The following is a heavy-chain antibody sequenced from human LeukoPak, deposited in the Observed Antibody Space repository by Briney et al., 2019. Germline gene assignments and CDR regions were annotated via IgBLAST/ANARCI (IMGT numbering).Heavy chain of an antibody. D-gene: IGHD3-22*01. CDR3: AKGSGYYSRDAFDI. J-gene: IGHJ3*02. V-gene: IGHV3-23*01. Sequence: GGSLRLSCAASGFTFNNYAMSWVRQAPGKGLEWVSAISGSGGTTYYAASVKGRFTFSRDNAKNSLYLQMNSLRAEDTAVYYCAKGSGYYSRDAFDIWGQGTMVTVSS. CDR1: GFTFNNYA. CDR2: ISGSGGTT.